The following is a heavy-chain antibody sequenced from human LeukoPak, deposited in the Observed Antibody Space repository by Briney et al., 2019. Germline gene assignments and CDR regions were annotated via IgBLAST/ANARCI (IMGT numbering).Heavy chain of an antibody. V-gene: IGHV4-34*01. CDR2: INHSGST. D-gene: IGHD3-22*01. J-gene: IGHJ4*02. CDR3: ARVPYYYDSSGYYPFDY. Sequence: SETLSLTCAVYGGSFSGYYWSWIRQPPGKGLEWIGEINHSGSTNYNPSLKSRVTISVDTSKNQFSLKLSSVTAADTAVYYCARVPYYYDSSGYYPFDYWGQGTLVTVYS. CDR1: GGSFSGYY.